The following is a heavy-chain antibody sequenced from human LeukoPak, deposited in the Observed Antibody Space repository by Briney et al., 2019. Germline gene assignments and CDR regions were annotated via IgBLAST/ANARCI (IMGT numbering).Heavy chain of an antibody. D-gene: IGHD3-10*01. Sequence: APVKVSCKVSGYTLTELSMHWVRQAPGKGLEWMGGFDPEDGETIYAQKFQGRVTMTEDTSTDTAYMELSSLRSEDTAVDYCATVAKPQANYYYYMDVWGKGTTVTVSS. V-gene: IGHV1-24*01. CDR1: GYTLTELS. CDR2: FDPEDGET. CDR3: ATVAKPQANYYYYMDV. J-gene: IGHJ6*03.